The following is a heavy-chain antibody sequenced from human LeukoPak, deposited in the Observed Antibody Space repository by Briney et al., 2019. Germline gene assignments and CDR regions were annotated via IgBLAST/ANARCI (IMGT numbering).Heavy chain of an antibody. CDR2: ISSSSNYI. CDR3: TTQWLVPGFDY. CDR1: GFTFSSYA. Sequence: GGSLRLSCAASGFTFSSYAMNWVRQAPGKGLEWVSSISSSSNYIYYADSVKGRFTISRDNAKNSLYLQMNSLRAEDTAVYYCTTQWLVPGFDYWGQGTLVTVSS. D-gene: IGHD6-19*01. V-gene: IGHV3-21*01. J-gene: IGHJ4*02.